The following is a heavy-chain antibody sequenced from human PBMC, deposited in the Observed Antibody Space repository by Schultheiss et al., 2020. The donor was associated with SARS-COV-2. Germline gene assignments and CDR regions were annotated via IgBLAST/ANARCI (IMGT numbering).Heavy chain of an antibody. CDR3: RHYYGSGSYDY. CDR2: IIPIFGTA. CDR1: GGTFSSYA. J-gene: IGHJ4*02. D-gene: IGHD3-10*01. Sequence: SVKVSCKASGGTFSSYAISWVRQAPGQGLEWMGGIIPIFGTANYAQKFQVRVTITADESTSTAYMELISLRSEDTAVYYCRHYYGSGSYDYWGQGTLVTVSS. V-gene: IGHV1-69*13.